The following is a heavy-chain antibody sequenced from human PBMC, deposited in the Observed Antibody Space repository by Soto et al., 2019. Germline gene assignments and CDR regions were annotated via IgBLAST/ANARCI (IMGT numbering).Heavy chain of an antibody. CDR3: ARAHLYDILTGYLDY. CDR1: GYSFTSYW. Sequence: GESLKISCKGSGYSFTSYWIGWVRQMPGKGLEWMGIIYPGDSDTRYSPSSQGQVTISADKSISTAYLQWSSLKASDTAMYYCARAHLYDILTGYLDYWGQGTLVTVSS. V-gene: IGHV5-51*01. D-gene: IGHD3-9*01. CDR2: IYPGDSDT. J-gene: IGHJ4*02.